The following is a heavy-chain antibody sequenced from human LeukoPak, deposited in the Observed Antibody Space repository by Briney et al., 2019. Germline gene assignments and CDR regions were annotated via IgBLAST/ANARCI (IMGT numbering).Heavy chain of an antibody. V-gene: IGHV3-23*01. Sequence: GGSLRLSCAASGFTFSSYAMSWVRQAPGKGLEWVSAISGSGGSTYHADSVKGRFTISRDNSKNTLYLQMNSLRAEDTAVYYCAKGPHYDFWSGYLDYWGQGTLVTVSS. J-gene: IGHJ4*02. CDR3: AKGPHYDFWSGYLDY. CDR2: ISGSGGST. D-gene: IGHD3-3*01. CDR1: GFTFSSYA.